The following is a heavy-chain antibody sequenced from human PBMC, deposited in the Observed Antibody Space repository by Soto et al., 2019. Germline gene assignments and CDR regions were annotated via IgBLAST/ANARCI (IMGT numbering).Heavy chain of an antibody. J-gene: IGHJ4*02. D-gene: IGHD1-7*01. CDR3: ARDGIGGTVFRGYLDY. CDR2: IRFDGSNE. CDR1: GGIFHGYG. Sequence: QEQLVESGGGVVQPGTSLRLSCAVPGGIFHGYGMHWVRQAPGKGLEWVAIIRFDGSNEEYADSVKGRFTISRDNSKNTLYQQMNTLGAEDTAVYSCARDGIGGTVFRGYLDYWGRGTVVTVSS. V-gene: IGHV3-33*01.